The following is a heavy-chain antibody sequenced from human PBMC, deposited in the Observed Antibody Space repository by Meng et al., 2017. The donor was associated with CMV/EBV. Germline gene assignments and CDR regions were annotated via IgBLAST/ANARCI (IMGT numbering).Heavy chain of an antibody. Sequence: VQVVEAGAGGKKPGASVKVSCKASGYTFTSYYMHLVRQAPGQGLEWMGIINPSGGSTSYAQKFQGRVTMTRDTSTSTVYMELSSLRSEDTAVYYCARDKIQLWPTVGYFDYWGQGTLVTVSS. J-gene: IGHJ4*02. CDR3: ARDKIQLWPTVGYFDY. V-gene: IGHV1-46*01. D-gene: IGHD5-18*01. CDR1: GYTFTSYY. CDR2: INPSGGST.